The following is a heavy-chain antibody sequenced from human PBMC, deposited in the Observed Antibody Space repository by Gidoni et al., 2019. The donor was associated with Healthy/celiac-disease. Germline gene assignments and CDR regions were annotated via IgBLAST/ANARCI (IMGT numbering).Heavy chain of an antibody. CDR3: ARGGGAYAFDI. J-gene: IGHJ3*02. CDR1: GFPFSSYD. V-gene: IGHV3-13*01. CDR2: IVTAGNK. D-gene: IGHD3-10*01. Sequence: EVQLVESGGGLVQPGGSLRLSRAASGFPFSSYDMHWVRQAKGKGLGWVSAIVTAGNKYYPGSVKGRFTISRENAKNSLYLQMNSLRAGDTAVYYCARGGGAYAFDIWGQGTMVTVSS.